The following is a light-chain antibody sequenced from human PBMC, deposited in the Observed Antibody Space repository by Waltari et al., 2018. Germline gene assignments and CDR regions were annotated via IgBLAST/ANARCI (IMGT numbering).Light chain of an antibody. CDR3: LQTYSSPLT. Sequence: EIVLTQSPDFQSMPPKVRVTITCRASQSIDYSLHWYQQTPGQSPKVLIKFASQSFSGVPSMFSGSGSGRDFTLTISSLEAEDAAMYYCLQTYSSPLTFGGGTKVEIK. J-gene: IGKJ4*01. V-gene: IGKV6-21*01. CDR2: FAS. CDR1: QSIDYS.